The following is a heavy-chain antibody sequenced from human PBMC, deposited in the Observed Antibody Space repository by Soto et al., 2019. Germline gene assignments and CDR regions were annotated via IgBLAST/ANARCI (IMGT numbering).Heavy chain of an antibody. Sequence: QVQLVESGGGVVQPGRSLRLSCAASGFTFSSYGMHWVRQAPGKGLEWVAVISYDGSNKYYADSVKGRFTISRDNSKNTLYLQMNSLRAEDTAVYYCAKDPLRGVADPLWGPYGELYYYYGMDVWGQGTTVTVSS. CDR3: AKDPLRGVADPLWGPYGELYYYYGMDV. D-gene: IGHD3-10*01. CDR1: GFTFSSYG. V-gene: IGHV3-30*18. J-gene: IGHJ6*02. CDR2: ISYDGSNK.